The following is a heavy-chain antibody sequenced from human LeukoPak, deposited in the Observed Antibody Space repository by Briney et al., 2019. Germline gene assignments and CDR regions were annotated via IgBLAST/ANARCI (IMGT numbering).Heavy chain of an antibody. V-gene: IGHV3-48*02. D-gene: IGHD3-10*01. CDR1: GFAFSIHG. CDR2: IINSGGTI. Sequence: LAGGSLRLSCAASGFAFSIHGMNWVRQTPGKGLEWVSYIINSGGTIYYADSVQGRFTISRDNAKNSLYLQMNSLRDEDTAVYYCARVGRGLCSMDVWGQGTTVTVSS. J-gene: IGHJ6*02. CDR3: ARVGRGLCSMDV.